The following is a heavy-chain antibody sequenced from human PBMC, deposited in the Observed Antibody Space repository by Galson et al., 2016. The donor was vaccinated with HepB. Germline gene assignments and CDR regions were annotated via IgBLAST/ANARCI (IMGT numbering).Heavy chain of an antibody. CDR3: ARGTLREPQFDY. J-gene: IGHJ4*02. CDR1: GFTFSSYA. V-gene: IGHV4-38-2*01. Sequence: LRLSCAASGFTFSSYAMGWVRQAPGKGLEWIGSLFYSGSTHYNPSLRSRVTISVDTSKSQFSLKLSSVTAADTAVYYCARGTLREPQFDYWGQGTLVTVSS. D-gene: IGHD1-14*01. CDR2: LFYSGST.